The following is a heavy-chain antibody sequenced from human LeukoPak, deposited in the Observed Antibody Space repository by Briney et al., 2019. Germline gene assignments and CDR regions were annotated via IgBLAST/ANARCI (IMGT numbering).Heavy chain of an antibody. J-gene: IGHJ4*02. CDR3: ARSQQSTMIVVVTSYYFDY. V-gene: IGHV1-2*02. CDR2: INPNSGGT. CDR1: GYTFTDYY. Sequence: ASVKVSCKASGYTFTDYYMHWVRQAPGQGLEWMGWINPNSGGTDYAQKFQGRVTMTRDTSISTVYMELSRLRSDDTAVYYCARSQQSTMIVVVTSYYFDYWGRGTLVTVSS. D-gene: IGHD3-22*01.